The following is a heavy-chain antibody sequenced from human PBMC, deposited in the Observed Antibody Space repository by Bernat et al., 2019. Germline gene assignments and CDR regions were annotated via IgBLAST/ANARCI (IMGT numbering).Heavy chain of an antibody. D-gene: IGHD4-17*01. CDR2: IKEDGSDK. CDR1: GFTFSSYW. CDR3: ATTPYGGFDY. J-gene: IGHJ4*02. Sequence: EVQLVESGGGLVQPGGSLRLSCAASGFTFSSYWMSWVRQAPGKGLEWVANIKEDGSDKYHVDSVKGRFTISRDNAKNSLYLQMNSLRAEDTAMYYCATTPYGGFDYWGQGTLVTVSP. V-gene: IGHV3-7*03.